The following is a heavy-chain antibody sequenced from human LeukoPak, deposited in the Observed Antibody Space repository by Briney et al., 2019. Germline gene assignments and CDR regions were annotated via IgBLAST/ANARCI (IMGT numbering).Heavy chain of an antibody. CDR2: IRSKAYGGTT. J-gene: IGHJ4*02. CDR3: TSPYSSSWSLDY. V-gene: IGHV3-49*04. CDR1: GFTFGDYA. Sequence: GGSLRLSCTASGFTFGDYAMSWVRQAPGKGLEWVGFIRSKAYGGTTEYAASVKGRFTISRDDSKSIAYLQMNSLKTEDTAVYYCTSPYSSSWSLDYWGQGTLVTVSS. D-gene: IGHD6-13*01.